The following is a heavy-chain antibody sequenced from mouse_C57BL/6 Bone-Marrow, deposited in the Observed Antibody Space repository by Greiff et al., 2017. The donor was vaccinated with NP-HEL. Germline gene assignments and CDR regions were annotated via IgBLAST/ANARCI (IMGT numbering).Heavy chain of an antibody. Sequence: VQLQQSGPVLVKPGASVKMSCKASGYTFTDYYMNWVKQSHGKSLEWIGVINPYNGGTSYNQKFKGKATLTVDKSSSTAYMELNSLTSEDSAVYYCAREGYYSNPYDAMDYWGQGTSVTVSS. J-gene: IGHJ4*01. CDR2: INPYNGGT. D-gene: IGHD2-5*01. CDR3: AREGYYSNPYDAMDY. V-gene: IGHV1-19*01. CDR1: GYTFTDYY.